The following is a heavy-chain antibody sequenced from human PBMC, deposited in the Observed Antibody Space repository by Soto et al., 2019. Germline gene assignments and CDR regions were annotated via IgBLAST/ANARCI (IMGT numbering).Heavy chain of an antibody. CDR3: ARDLFGGYCLDY. Sequence: SETLSLTCTVSDGSVSSYYWSWIRQPPGKGLECIGYISYIGSTKYNPSLESRVTIAVDTSKNQFSLRLTSVTAADTAVYYCARDLFGGYCLDYWGQGALVTVSS. CDR2: ISYIGST. CDR1: DGSVSSYY. J-gene: IGHJ4*02. V-gene: IGHV4-59*02. D-gene: IGHD5-12*01.